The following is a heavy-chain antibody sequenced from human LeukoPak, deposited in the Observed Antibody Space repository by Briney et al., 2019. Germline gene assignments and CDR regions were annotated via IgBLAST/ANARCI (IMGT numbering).Heavy chain of an antibody. J-gene: IGHJ4*02. CDR2: IYYSGST. V-gene: IGHV4-59*01. Sequence: SETLSLTCTVSGGSFNSYYWSWIRQPPGKGLEWIGYIYYSGSTNYNPSLKSRVTISVDTSTNQFSLNLSSVTAADTAVYYCARDQDGYSSLDYWGQGTLVTVSS. CDR3: ARDQDGYSSLDY. CDR1: GGSFNSYY. D-gene: IGHD5-24*01.